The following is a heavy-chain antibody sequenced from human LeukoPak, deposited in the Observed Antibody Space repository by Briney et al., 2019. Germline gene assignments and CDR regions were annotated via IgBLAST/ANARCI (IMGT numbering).Heavy chain of an antibody. V-gene: IGHV4-39*01. CDR1: GGSISSSSYY. Sequence: SETLSLTCTVSGGSISSSSYYWGWIRQPPGKGLEWIGRIYYSGSTYYNPSLKSRVTISVDTSKNQFSLKLSSVTAADTAVYYCGAAAGTGFVYWFDPWGQGTLVTVSS. D-gene: IGHD6-13*01. J-gene: IGHJ5*02. CDR2: IYYSGST. CDR3: GAAAGTGFVYWFDP.